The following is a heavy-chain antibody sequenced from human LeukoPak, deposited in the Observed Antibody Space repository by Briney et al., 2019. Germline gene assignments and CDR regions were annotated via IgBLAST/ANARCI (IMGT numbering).Heavy chain of an antibody. CDR2: IHYSGST. Sequence: SETLSLTCTVSGGSISSGDYYWSWIRQPPGKGLEWIGYIHYSGSTYYNPSLKSRVTISVDTSKNQFSLKLSSVTAADTAVYYCAREIAGVAASDFDYWGQGTLVTVSS. J-gene: IGHJ4*02. CDR1: GGSISSGDYY. V-gene: IGHV4-30-4*08. D-gene: IGHD6-13*01. CDR3: AREIAGVAASDFDY.